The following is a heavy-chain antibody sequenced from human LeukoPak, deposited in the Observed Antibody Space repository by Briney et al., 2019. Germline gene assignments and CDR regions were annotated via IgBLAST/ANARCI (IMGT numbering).Heavy chain of an antibody. Sequence: PGGSLRLSCAASGFTFSSYAMRWVRQAPGKGLEWVALISYDGSNEYYADSVKGRFTISRDNSKNTLYLQMNSLRAEDTAVYYCARGQVGDGDYTYYGMDVWGQGTTVTVSS. V-gene: IGHV3-30-3*01. CDR1: GFTFSSYA. D-gene: IGHD3-10*01. J-gene: IGHJ6*02. CDR2: ISYDGSNE. CDR3: ARGQVGDGDYTYYGMDV.